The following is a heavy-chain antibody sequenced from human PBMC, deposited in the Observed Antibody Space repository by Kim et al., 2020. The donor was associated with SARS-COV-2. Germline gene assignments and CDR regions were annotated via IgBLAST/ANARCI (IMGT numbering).Heavy chain of an antibody. J-gene: IGHJ4*02. D-gene: IGHD1-26*01. V-gene: IGHV4-39*07. CDR3: ARVVEWELGHAYFDY. Sequence: PTHRVRVTIPANTSKNQFSLKLSSVTAADTAMYYCARVVEWELGHAYFDYWGQGTLVTVSS.